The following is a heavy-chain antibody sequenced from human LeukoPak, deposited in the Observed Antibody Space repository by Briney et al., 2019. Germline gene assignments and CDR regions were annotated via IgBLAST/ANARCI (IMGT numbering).Heavy chain of an antibody. J-gene: IGHJ4*02. CDR3: AKEDTAMVGGGFDY. V-gene: IGHV3-23*01. Sequence: PGGSLRLSXAASGFTFSSYAMSWVGQPPGKGLEWVSAISGSGGSTYYADSVKGRFTISRDNSKNTLYLQMNSLRAEDTAVYYCAKEDTAMVGGGFDYWGQGTLVTVSS. CDR2: ISGSGGST. D-gene: IGHD5-18*01. CDR1: GFTFSSYA.